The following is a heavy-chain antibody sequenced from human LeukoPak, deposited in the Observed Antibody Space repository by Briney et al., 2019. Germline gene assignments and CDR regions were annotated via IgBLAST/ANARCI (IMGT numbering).Heavy chain of an antibody. D-gene: IGHD3-10*01. V-gene: IGHV3-33*01. CDR1: GFTLSNYG. CDR3: ARESSLTGAYFDC. Sequence: GGSLRLSCAASGFTLSNYGMHWVRQAPGKGLEWVAVIWYDGSNKQYVDSVKGRFTISRDNSKNTLYLQMNSLRAVDTAVYYCARESSLTGAYFDCWGQGTLVTVSS. CDR2: IWYDGSNK. J-gene: IGHJ4*02.